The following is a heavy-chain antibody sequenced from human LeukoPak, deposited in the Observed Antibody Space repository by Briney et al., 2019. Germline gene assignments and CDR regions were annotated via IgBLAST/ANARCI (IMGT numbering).Heavy chain of an antibody. J-gene: IGHJ4*02. D-gene: IGHD3-3*01. Sequence: GGPLRLSCAASGFTFSSYSMNWVRQAPGKGLEWVSSISSSSSYIYYADSVKGRFTISRDNAKNSLYLQMNSLRAEDTAVYYCARAYDFWSGYYSSYFDYWGQGTLVTVSS. CDR2: ISSSSSYI. CDR3: ARAYDFWSGYYSSYFDY. V-gene: IGHV3-21*01. CDR1: GFTFSSYS.